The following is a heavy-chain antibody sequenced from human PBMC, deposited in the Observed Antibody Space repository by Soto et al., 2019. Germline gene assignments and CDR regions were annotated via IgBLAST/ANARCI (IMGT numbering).Heavy chain of an antibody. CDR3: ARGGGSGSYYNVYYYYYGMDV. CDR1: GGSISDGYY. D-gene: IGHD3-10*01. CDR2: ISDSGST. J-gene: IGHJ6*02. Sequence: PSETLSLTCTVSGGSISDGYYWSWIRQHPGKGLEWIGSISDSGSTSYNPSLKSRLTISVDTSKNQFSLNLSSVTAADTAVYYCARGGGSGSYYNVYYYYYGMDVWGPGTTVTVSS. V-gene: IGHV4-31*03.